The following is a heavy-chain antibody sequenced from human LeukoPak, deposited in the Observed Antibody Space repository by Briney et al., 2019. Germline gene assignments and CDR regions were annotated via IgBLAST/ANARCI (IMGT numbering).Heavy chain of an antibody. J-gene: IGHJ5*02. CDR3: AREGGLRGSYIGVRFDP. Sequence: SETLSLTCTVSGGSISSSSYYWGWIRQPPGKGLEWIGSIYYSGSTYYNPSLKSRVTISVDTSKNPFSLKLSSVTAADTAVYYCAREGGLRGSYIGVRFDPWGQGTLVTVSS. D-gene: IGHD1-26*01. CDR2: IYYSGST. CDR1: GGSISSSSYY. V-gene: IGHV4-39*07.